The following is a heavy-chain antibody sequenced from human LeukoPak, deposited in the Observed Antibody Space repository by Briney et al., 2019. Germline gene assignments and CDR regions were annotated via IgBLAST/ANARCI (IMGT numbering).Heavy chain of an antibody. J-gene: IGHJ4*02. CDR3: ARRRGYSGYDLDY. CDR2: INSDGSST. Sequence: GGSLRLSCAASGFTFSSYWMHWVRQAPGKGLVWVSRINSDGSSTSYADSVKGRFTISRDNAKNTLYLQMNSLRAEDTAVYYCARRRGYSGYDLDYWGQGTLVTVSS. V-gene: IGHV3-74*01. D-gene: IGHD5-12*01. CDR1: GFTFSSYW.